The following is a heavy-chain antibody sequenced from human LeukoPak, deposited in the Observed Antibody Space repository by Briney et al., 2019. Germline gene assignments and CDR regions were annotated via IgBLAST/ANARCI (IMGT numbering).Heavy chain of an antibody. V-gene: IGHV4-61*02. CDR3: ARVSSRQGYFDY. D-gene: IGHD6-13*01. J-gene: IGHJ4*02. Sequence: SQTLSLTCTVSGGSISSNSYYWSWIRQPAGKGLEWIGRIYTSGSINYNPSLKSRVTISVDTSKNQFSLKLSSVTAADTAVYYCARVSSRQGYFDYWGQGTLVTVSS. CDR2: IYTSGSI. CDR1: GGSISSNSYY.